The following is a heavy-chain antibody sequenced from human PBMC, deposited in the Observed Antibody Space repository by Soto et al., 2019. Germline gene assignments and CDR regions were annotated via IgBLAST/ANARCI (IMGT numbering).Heavy chain of an antibody. D-gene: IGHD2-15*01. V-gene: IGHV4-31*03. Sequence: PSETLSLTCTVSGGSISSGGYYWSWIRQHPVKGLEWIGYIYNSGSTYYNPSLKSRVTISVDTSENQLSLKLSSVTAADTAVYYCARRYCTGGSCYAMDVWGQGTTVTVS. CDR3: ARRYCTGGSCYAMDV. J-gene: IGHJ6*02. CDR1: GGSISSGGYY. CDR2: IYNSGST.